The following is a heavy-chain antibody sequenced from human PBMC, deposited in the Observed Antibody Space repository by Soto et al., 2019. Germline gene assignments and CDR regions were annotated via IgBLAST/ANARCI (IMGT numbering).Heavy chain of an antibody. CDR3: ARQRRGGYWFDP. Sequence: KTSETLSLTCAVSGVSVTNGDYYWSWMRQSPGKGLEWIGNIYYSGTTSYNPSLNSRLSISIDTSRNQFSLQVTSVTAADTAIYYCARQRRGGYWFDPWGQGTLVTVSS. V-gene: IGHV4-30-4*01. CDR2: IYYSGTT. J-gene: IGHJ5*02. CDR1: GVSVTNGDYY.